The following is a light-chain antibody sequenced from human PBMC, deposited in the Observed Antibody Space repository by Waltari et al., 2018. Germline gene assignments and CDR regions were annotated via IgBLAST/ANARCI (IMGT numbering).Light chain of an antibody. Sequence: IQMTQTPSTLSASVGARFTITCRASQSISKWLALYQQKPVKSPKLLIYKASTLESGVPSRFSGSGAGTEFTLTISSLQPDDFATYYCQQYNSYSLLTFGGGTKVEIK. V-gene: IGKV1-5*03. CDR1: QSISKW. CDR3: QQYNSYSLLT. J-gene: IGKJ4*01. CDR2: KAS.